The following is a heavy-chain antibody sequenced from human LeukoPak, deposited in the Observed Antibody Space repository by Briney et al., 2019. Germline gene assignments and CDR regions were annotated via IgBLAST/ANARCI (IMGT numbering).Heavy chain of an antibody. J-gene: IGHJ4*02. CDR2: IYTSGST. D-gene: IGHD6-13*01. CDR1: GGSISSGSYY. CDR3: ARSPRPGIAAAGRRHRAGYFDY. Sequence: PSETLSLTCTVSGGSISSGSYYWSWIRQPAGKGLEWIGRIYTSGSTNYNPSLKSRVTISVDTSKNQFSLKLSSVTAADTAVYYCARSPRPGIAAAGRRHRAGYFDYWGQGTLVTVSS. V-gene: IGHV4-61*02.